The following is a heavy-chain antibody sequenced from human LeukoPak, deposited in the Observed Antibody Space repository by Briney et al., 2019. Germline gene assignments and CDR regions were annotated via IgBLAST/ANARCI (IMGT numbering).Heavy chain of an antibody. D-gene: IGHD2-2*01. CDR2: INHSGST. Sequence: SETLSLTCAVYGGSFSGYYWRWIRQPPGKGLEWIGEINHSGSTNYNPSLKSRVSISVDTSKNQFTLKLSSVTAADTAVYYCARDRAYCSSSTCRQPFDYWGQGTLVTVSS. CDR3: ARDRAYCSSSTCRQPFDY. CDR1: GGSFSGYY. J-gene: IGHJ4*02. V-gene: IGHV4-34*01.